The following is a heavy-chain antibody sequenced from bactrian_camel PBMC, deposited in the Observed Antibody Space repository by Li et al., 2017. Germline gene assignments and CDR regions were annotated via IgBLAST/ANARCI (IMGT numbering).Heavy chain of an antibody. V-gene: IGHV3S28*01. D-gene: IGHD6*01. CDR3: SAVDFDESPPGGACTAQEAVFFGR. Sequence: SGGGSVQAGGSLRLSCAAAGYIGRSNCLGWFRHTEEQEREGLAAIVIRDGRTYTADAVKGRFTISRDNTKNTLYLQMNSLNPEDTAKYYCSAVDFDESPPGGACTAQEAVFFGRWGQGTQVTV. CDR2: IVIRDGRT. CDR1: GYIGRSNC. J-gene: IGHJ6*01.